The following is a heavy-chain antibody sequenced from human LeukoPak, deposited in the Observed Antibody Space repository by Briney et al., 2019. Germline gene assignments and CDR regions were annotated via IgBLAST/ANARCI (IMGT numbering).Heavy chain of an antibody. V-gene: IGHV3-48*04. CDR3: GRRSYGSGSLGTFDI. CDR2: ISSTSRTI. D-gene: IGHD3-10*01. CDR1: GFTLSSYS. J-gene: IGHJ3*02. Sequence: GGSLRLSCAASGFTLSSYSMNWVRQAPGKGLEWVSYISSTSRTIYYADSVKGRFTISRDNAKNSLYLQMNSLRAEDTAVYYCGRRSYGSGSLGTFDIWGQGTMVTVSS.